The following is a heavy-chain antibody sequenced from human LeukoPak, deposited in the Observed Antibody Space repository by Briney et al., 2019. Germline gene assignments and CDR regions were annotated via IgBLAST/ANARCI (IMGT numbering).Heavy chain of an antibody. CDR2: INPNSGGT. D-gene: IGHD5-24*01. Sequence: ASVKVSCKASGYTFTGYYMYWVRQAPGQGLEWMGWINPNSGGTNYAQKFQGRVTMTRDTSISTAYMGLSRLRSDDTAVYYCAVASEMATNYYYYYYGMDVWGQGTTVTVSS. CDR1: GYTFTGYY. CDR3: AVASEMATNYYYYYYGMDV. V-gene: IGHV1-2*02. J-gene: IGHJ6*02.